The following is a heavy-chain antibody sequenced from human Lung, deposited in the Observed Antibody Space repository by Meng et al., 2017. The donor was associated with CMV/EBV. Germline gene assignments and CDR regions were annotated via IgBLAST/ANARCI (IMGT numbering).Heavy chain of an antibody. D-gene: IGHD6-19*01. J-gene: IGHJ6*02. CDR2: ISGSTPDK. CDR1: GFIFNNHA. Sequence: ESLKISCAASGFIFNNHAMNWVRQAPGKGLEWVSAISGSTPDKWYADSVRGRFTISRDNAKNSLYLEMSSLRAEDTAAYFCARGSVGYYGMDVWGQGTTVNGAS. CDR3: ARGSVGYYGMDV. V-gene: IGHV3-21*01.